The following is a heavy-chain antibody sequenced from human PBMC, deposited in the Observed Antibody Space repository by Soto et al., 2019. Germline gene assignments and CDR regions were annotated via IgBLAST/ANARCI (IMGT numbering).Heavy chain of an antibody. J-gene: IGHJ6*02. V-gene: IGHV3-33*01. CDR1: GFTFSSYG. CDR3: ARERTTTHYYYYGMDV. D-gene: IGHD4-4*01. Sequence: QVQLVESGGGVVQPGRSLRLSCAASGFTFSSYGMHWVRQAPGKGLEWVAVIWYDGSNKYYADSVKGRFTISRDNSKNTLYLQMNSLRAEDTAVYYCARERTTTHYYYYGMDVWGQGTTVTVSS. CDR2: IWYDGSNK.